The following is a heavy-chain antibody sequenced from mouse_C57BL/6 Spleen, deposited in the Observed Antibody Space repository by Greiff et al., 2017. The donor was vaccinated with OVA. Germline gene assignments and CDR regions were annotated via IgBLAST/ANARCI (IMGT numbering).Heavy chain of an antibody. Sequence: EVQLQQSGPELVKPGASVKISCKASGYTFTDYYMNWVKQSHGKSLEWIGDINPNNGGTSYNQKFKGKATLTVDKSSSTAYMELRSLTSEDSAVYYCARPLSYYAMDYWGQGTSVTVSS. CDR3: ARPLSYYAMDY. CDR1: GYTFTDYY. J-gene: IGHJ4*01. CDR2: INPNNGGT. V-gene: IGHV1-26*01.